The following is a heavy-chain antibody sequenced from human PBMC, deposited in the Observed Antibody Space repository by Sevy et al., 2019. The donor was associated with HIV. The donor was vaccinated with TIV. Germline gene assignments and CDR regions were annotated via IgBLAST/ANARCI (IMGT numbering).Heavy chain of an antibody. V-gene: IGHV1-3*01. CDR2: INAGNGNT. J-gene: IGHJ3*02. CDR1: GYTFTSYA. CDR3: ARPNRGYSYGYYDAFDI. D-gene: IGHD5-18*01. Sequence: ASVKVSCKASGYTFTSYAMHWVRQAPGQRLEWMGWINAGNGNTKYSQKFQGRVTITRDTSASKAYMELSSLRSEDTAVYYCARPNRGYSYGYYDAFDIWGQGTMVTVSS.